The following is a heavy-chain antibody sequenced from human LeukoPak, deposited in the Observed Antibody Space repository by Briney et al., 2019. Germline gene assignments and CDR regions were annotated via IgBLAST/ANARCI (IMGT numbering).Heavy chain of an antibody. Sequence: GASVKVSCKASGYTFTSYGISWVRQAPGQGLEWMGWISAYNGNTNYAQKLQGRVTMTRNTSISTAYMEVSGLTSEDTAVYYCARAPSPASYAMDVWGQGTLVTVSS. CDR1: GYTFTSYG. V-gene: IGHV1-18*01. D-gene: IGHD5-18*01. J-gene: IGHJ4*02. CDR3: ARAPSPASYAMDV. CDR2: ISAYNGNT.